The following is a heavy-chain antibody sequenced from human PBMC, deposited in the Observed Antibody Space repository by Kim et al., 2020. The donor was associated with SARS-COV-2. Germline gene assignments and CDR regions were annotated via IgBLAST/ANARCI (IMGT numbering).Heavy chain of an antibody. Sequence: NIKYSQRFQGRATLTWDTSASTAYMELRALTSEDTAVYYCARDLLHGGYDYWGQGTLVIVSS. D-gene: IGHD5-12*01. V-gene: IGHV1-3*01. CDR3: ARDLLHGGYDY. CDR2: NI. J-gene: IGHJ4*02.